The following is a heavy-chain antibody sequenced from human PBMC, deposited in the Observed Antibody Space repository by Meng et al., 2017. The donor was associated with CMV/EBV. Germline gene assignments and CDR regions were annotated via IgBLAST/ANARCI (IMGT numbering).Heavy chain of an antibody. CDR2: IIPILGIA. CDR3: ADYSGSYWGPHYGMDV. CDR1: GGTFSSYT. J-gene: IGHJ6*02. V-gene: IGHV1-69*02. Sequence: SVKVSCKASGGTFSSYTISWVRQAPGQGPEWMGRIIPILGIANYAQKFQGRVTITADKSTSTAYMELSSLRSEDTAVYYCADYSGSYWGPHYGMDVWGQGTTVTVSS. D-gene: IGHD1-26*01.